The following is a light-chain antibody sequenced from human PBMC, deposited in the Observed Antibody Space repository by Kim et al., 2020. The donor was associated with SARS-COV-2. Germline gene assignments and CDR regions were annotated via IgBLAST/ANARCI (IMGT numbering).Light chain of an antibody. Sequence: SYELTQSPSVSVAPGKTARITCGGNNIGSKSVHWYQQKPGQAPVLVIYYDSDRPSGIPERFSGSNSGNTATLTISRVEAGDEADYYCQVWDSSSDRGVFG. V-gene: IGLV3-21*04. J-gene: IGLJ3*02. CDR3: QVWDSSSDRGV. CDR1: NIGSKS. CDR2: YDS.